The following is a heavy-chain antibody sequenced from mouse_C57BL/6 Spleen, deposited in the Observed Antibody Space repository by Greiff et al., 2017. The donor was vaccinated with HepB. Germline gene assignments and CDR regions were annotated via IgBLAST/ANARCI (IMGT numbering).Heavy chain of an antibody. J-gene: IGHJ4*01. CDR3: ARSGLLYYYAMDY. Sequence: EVQLVESEGGLVQPGSSMKLSCTASGFTFSDYYMAWVRQVPEKGLEWVANINYDGSSTYYLDSLKSRFIISRDNAKNILYLQMSSLKSEDTATYYCARSGLLYYYAMDYWGQGTSVTVSS. CDR1: GFTFSDYY. CDR2: INYDGSST. D-gene: IGHD2-12*01. V-gene: IGHV5-16*01.